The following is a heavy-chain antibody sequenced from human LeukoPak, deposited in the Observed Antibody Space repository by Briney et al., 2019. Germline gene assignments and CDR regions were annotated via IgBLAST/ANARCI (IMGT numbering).Heavy chain of an antibody. CDR3: AKGYIIAGRQWYLDL. CDR1: EFNFRYFW. D-gene: IGHD6-13*01. V-gene: IGHV3-7*01. J-gene: IGHJ2*01. Sequence: GGSLRLTCLGSEFNFRYFWMSWVRQAPGKGLEWVANINHDGRETYYADSVKGRFIISRDNAKDSLYLQMNSLRAEDAAVYYCAKGYIIAGRQWYLDLWGRGTLVGVSS. CDR2: INHDGRET.